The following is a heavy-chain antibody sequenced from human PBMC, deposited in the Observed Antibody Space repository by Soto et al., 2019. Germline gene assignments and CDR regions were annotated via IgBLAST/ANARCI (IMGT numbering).Heavy chain of an antibody. V-gene: IGHV5-51*01. CDR3: ARHLFISYYYGSGSGFDY. J-gene: IGHJ4*02. CDR1: GYSFTDYW. CDR2: IYPGDSDT. Sequence: EVQLVQSGAEVKKPGESLKISCKGSGYSFTDYWIGWVRQMPGKGLEWMGIIYPGDSDTRYSPSFQGQVTISADKSISTAYLQWSSLKASDTAIYYCARHLFISYYYGSGSGFDYWGRGTLVTVSS. D-gene: IGHD3-10*01.